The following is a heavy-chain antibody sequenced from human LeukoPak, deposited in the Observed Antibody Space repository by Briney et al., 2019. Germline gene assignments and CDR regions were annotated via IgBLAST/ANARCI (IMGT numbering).Heavy chain of an antibody. CDR2: IYYSGST. D-gene: IGHD6-13*01. CDR3: ARSSHIAAAGTGSYYYDYYYMDV. CDR1: GGSISSYY. J-gene: IGHJ6*03. Sequence: SETLSLTCTVSGGSISSYYWSWVRQPPGKGLEWIGYIYYSGSTNYNPSLKSRVTISVDTSKNQFSLKLSSVTAADTAVYYCARSSHIAAAGTGSYYYDYYYMDVWGKGTTVTVSS. V-gene: IGHV4-59*01.